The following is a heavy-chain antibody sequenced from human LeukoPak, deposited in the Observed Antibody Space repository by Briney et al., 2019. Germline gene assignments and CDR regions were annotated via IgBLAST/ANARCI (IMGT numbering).Heavy chain of an antibody. CDR1: GGSFSGYY. Sequence: SETLSLTCAVYGGSFSGYYWSWIRQPPGKGLEWIGEINHSGSTNYNPSLKSRVTTSVDTSKNQFSLKLSSVTAADTAVYYCARGRYDILTGYYVPNNWFDPWGQGTLVTVSS. V-gene: IGHV4-34*01. J-gene: IGHJ5*02. D-gene: IGHD3-9*01. CDR2: INHSGST. CDR3: ARGRYDILTGYYVPNNWFDP.